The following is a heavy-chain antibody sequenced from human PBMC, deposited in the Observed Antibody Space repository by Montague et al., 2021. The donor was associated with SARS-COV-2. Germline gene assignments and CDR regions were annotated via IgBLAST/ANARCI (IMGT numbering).Heavy chain of an antibody. Sequence: SETLSLTCSLSGGSITDRTYYWGCIRQSPGKGLEWIGAINYSGTAYYNPSLKSRVTISLDTAKNQFSLKMTSVTAADTAVYYCARHWGIAAAGNWGQGTLVPGSP. CDR1: GGSITDRTYY. CDR3: ARHWGIAAAGN. V-gene: IGHV4-39*01. J-gene: IGHJ4*02. D-gene: IGHD6-13*01. CDR2: INYSGTA.